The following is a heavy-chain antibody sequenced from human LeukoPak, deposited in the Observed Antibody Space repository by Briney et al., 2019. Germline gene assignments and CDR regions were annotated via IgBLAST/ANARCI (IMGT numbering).Heavy chain of an antibody. CDR2: ISSSSSTI. CDR3: ARDEPSYGDYVIDY. D-gene: IGHD4-17*01. J-gene: IGHJ4*02. Sequence: PGGSLRLSCVASGFTFSSYWMSWVRQAPGKGLEWVSYISSSSSTIYYADSVKGRFTISRDNAKNSLYLQMNSLRAEDTAVYYCARDEPSYGDYVIDYWGQGPLVTVSS. CDR1: GFTFSSYW. V-gene: IGHV3-48*04.